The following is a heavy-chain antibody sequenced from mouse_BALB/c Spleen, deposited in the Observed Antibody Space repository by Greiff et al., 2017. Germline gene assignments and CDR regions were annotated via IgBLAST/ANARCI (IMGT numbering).Heavy chain of an antibody. J-gene: IGHJ2*01. CDR2: ISSGSSTI. CDR1: GFTFSSFG. V-gene: IGHV5-17*02. D-gene: IGHD5-1*01. Sequence: EVKLMESGGGLVQPGGSRKLSCAASGFTFSSFGMHWVRQAPEKGLEWVAYISSGSSTIYYADTVKGRFTISRDNPKNTLFLQMTSLRSEDTAMYYCARYLYDYWGQGTTLTVSS. CDR3: ARYLYDY.